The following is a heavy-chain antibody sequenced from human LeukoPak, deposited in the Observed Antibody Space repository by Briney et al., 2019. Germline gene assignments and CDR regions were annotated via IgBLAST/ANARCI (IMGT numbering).Heavy chain of an antibody. CDR3: ARRGPGYGSPFDY. V-gene: IGHV3-66*04. D-gene: IGHD3-10*01. Sequence: GGSLRLSCAASRFSGFIFSNAWMYWVRQAPGRGLEWVSMIYPNGNTFYTDSVKGRFTISRDNSKNTLDLQMSSLRAEDTAVYYCARRGPGYGSPFDYWGQGTLVTVSS. CDR1: RFSGFIFSNAW. J-gene: IGHJ4*02. CDR2: IYPNGNT.